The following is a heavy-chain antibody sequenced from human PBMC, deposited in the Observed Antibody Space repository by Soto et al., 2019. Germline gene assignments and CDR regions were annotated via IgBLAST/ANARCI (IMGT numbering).Heavy chain of an antibody. J-gene: IGHJ4*02. CDR2: ISSNSDTI. D-gene: IGHD4-17*01. CDR1: GFTADDYA. Sequence: EVQLVESGGGLVQPGRSLRLSCVASGFTADDYAIHWVRQAPGKGLEWVSGISSNSDTIDYADSVKGRFTISRDNAKTSPLHQMNSQIPEETALYYCAKDMKWGGMTTTHYFDSWGQGTLVSVSS. CDR3: AKDMKWGGMTTTHYFDS. V-gene: IGHV3-9*02.